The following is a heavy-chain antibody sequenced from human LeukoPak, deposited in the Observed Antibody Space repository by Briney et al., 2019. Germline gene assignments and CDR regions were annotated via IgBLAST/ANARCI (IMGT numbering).Heavy chain of an antibody. V-gene: IGHV4-59*08. CDR2: ILYTGST. J-gene: IGHJ4*02. CDR3: AKQAYCSTSTCIPFDF. Sequence: SETLSLTCTVSGGSISGSYWSWIRQPPGKGLEWIGYILYTGSTKYNPSLKTRVTMSIDTSKNEFSLKLSSVTATDTAVYYCAKQAYCSTSTCIPFDFWGQGVLVTVSS. CDR1: GGSISGSY. D-gene: IGHD2-2*01.